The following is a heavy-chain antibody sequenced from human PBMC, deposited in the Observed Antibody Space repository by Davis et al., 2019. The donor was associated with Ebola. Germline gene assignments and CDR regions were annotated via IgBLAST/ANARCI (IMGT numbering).Heavy chain of an antibody. V-gene: IGHV4-4*02. J-gene: IGHJ6*02. CDR3: AGRYNWNDRYYYYGMDV. CDR1: GGSISSSNW. Sequence: SETLSLTCAVSGGSISSSNWWSWVRQPPGKGLEWIGEIYHSGSTNYNPSLKSRVTISVDTSKNQFSLKLSSVTAADTAVYYCAGRYNWNDRYYYYGMDVWGQGTTVTVSS. D-gene: IGHD1-1*01. CDR2: IYHSGST.